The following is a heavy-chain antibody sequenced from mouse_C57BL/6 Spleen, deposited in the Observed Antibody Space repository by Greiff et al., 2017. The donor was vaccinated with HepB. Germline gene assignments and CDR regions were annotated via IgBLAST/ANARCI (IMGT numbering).Heavy chain of an antibody. Sequence: EVMLVESGGDLVKPGGSLKLSCAASGFTFSSYGMSWVRQTPDKRLEWVATISSGGSYTYYPDSVKGLFTISRDNAKNTLYLQMSSLKSEDTAMYYCARHGYSNYMFAYWGQGTLVTVSA. CDR2: ISSGGSYT. D-gene: IGHD2-5*01. CDR3: ARHGYSNYMFAY. J-gene: IGHJ3*01. CDR1: GFTFSSYG. V-gene: IGHV5-6*02.